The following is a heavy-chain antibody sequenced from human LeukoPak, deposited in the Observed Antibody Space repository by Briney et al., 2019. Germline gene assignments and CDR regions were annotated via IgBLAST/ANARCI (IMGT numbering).Heavy chain of an antibody. D-gene: IGHD6-19*01. Sequence: GASVKVSCKASGYTFTSYAISWVRQAPGQGLEWMGGIIPIFGTANYAQKFQGRVTITADESTSTAYMELSSLRSEDTAVYYCARDRASGWHLFDYWGQGTLVTVSS. CDR2: IIPIFGTA. V-gene: IGHV1-69*13. CDR3: ARDRASGWHLFDY. J-gene: IGHJ4*02. CDR1: GYTFTSYA.